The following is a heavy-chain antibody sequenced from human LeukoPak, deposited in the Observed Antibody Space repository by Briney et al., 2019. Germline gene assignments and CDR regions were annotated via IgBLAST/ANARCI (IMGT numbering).Heavy chain of an antibody. Sequence: GASVRLSCAPSGFTFSNYAMSWVREAPGKGLEWVSAITGSGGNTYYADSVKGRFTISRDNSKNTVFLQMNSLRAEDTAVYYCAKWGDYDVLTGYYVSDYWGQGTLVTVSS. CDR2: ITGSGGNT. D-gene: IGHD3-9*01. CDR1: GFTFSNYA. J-gene: IGHJ4*02. CDR3: AKWGDYDVLTGYYVSDY. V-gene: IGHV3-23*01.